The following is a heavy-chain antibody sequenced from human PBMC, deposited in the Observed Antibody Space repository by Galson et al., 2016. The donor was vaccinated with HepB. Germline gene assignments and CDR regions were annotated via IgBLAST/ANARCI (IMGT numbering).Heavy chain of an antibody. CDR1: GFSFSDYW. V-gene: IGHV3-7*02. CDR2: IKQDGSEK. J-gene: IGHJ4*02. CDR3: VSRRHIAADGVD. Sequence: SLRLSCAASGFSFSDYWMTRVRQAPGKGLEWVANIKQDGSEKYYVDSVKGRFTISRDNAKNSLYLQMNSLRAEDTAIYYCVSRRHIAADGVDWGQGILVTVS. D-gene: IGHD6-13*01.